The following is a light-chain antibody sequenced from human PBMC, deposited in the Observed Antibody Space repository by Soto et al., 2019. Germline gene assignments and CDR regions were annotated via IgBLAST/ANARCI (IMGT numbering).Light chain of an antibody. CDR2: ATS. CDR1: QSISTY. CDR3: QQTYSTPLT. J-gene: IGKJ4*01. V-gene: IGKV1-39*01. Sequence: DIQMTQSPSSLSASVGDRVTITCRASQSISTYLNWYQQKPGKAPKVLIYATSSLHSGVPSRFSGSGSEKEFTLTISSLQPEDFATYLCQQTYSTPLTFGGGTKVEIK.